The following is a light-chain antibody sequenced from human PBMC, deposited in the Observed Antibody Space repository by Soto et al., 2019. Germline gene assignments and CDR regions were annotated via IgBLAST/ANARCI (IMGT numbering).Light chain of an antibody. CDR1: QSVLYSSYNKSY. Sequence: EIALTQSPDSLALSLGERATMNCKSSQSVLYSSYNKSYLAWYQVKPGRPPKLLFSWASTRESGVPDRFSGSGSGTDFTLTISSLQAEDVALYYCQQYYSTLITFGQGTRLEIK. CDR2: WAS. J-gene: IGKJ5*01. CDR3: QQYYSTLIT. V-gene: IGKV4-1*01.